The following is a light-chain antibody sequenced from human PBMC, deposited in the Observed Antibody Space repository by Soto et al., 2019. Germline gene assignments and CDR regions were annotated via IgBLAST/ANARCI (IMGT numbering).Light chain of an antibody. CDR2: DAS. V-gene: IGKV3-11*01. CDR3: QQRNKWPPYT. Sequence: EIVLTQSPATLSLSPGERATLSCRASQSVSSYLAWYQQKPGQAPRLLIYDASNRATGIPAGFSGSGSWADVTLTTSSREPEDFLVYYCQQRNKWPPYTFGQGTKLEIK. J-gene: IGKJ2*01. CDR1: QSVSSY.